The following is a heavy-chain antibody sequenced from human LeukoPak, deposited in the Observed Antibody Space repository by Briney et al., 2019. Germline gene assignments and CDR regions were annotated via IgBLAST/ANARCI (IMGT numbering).Heavy chain of an antibody. D-gene: IGHD3-9*01. CDR1: GYTFTVYY. J-gene: IGHJ4*02. CDR2: INPNRGGT. CDR3: VYYDILTGFYN. V-gene: IGHV1-2*02. Sequence: ASVKVSFKASGYTFTVYYMHWVRQAPGQGREGMGWINPNRGGTNYAQKFQGRVTMTRDTSISTAYMELSRLRSDDTAVYYCVYYDILTGFYNWGQGTLVTVSS.